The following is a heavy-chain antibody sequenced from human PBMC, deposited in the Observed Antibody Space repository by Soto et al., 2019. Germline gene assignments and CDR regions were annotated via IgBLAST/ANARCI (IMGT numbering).Heavy chain of an antibody. Sequence: GGSLRLSCAASGFTFDDYAMHWVRQAPGKGLEWVSGISWNSGSIGYADSVKGRFTISRDNAKNSLYLQMNSLRAEDTALYYCAKDLYNWNYLVPWFDPWGQGTLVTVSS. CDR2: ISWNSGSI. CDR1: GFTFDDYA. J-gene: IGHJ5*02. V-gene: IGHV3-9*01. D-gene: IGHD1-7*01. CDR3: AKDLYNWNYLVPWFDP.